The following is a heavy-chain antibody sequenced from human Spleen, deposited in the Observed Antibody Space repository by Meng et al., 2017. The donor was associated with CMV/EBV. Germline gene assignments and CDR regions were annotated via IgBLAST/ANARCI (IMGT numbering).Heavy chain of an antibody. D-gene: IGHD3-22*01. J-gene: IGHJ3*02. CDR1: GYTFTGYY. V-gene: IGHV1-2*02. Sequence: ASVKVSCKASGYTFTGYYMHWVRQAPGQGLEWMGWINPNSGGTNYAQKFQGRVTMTRDTSISTAYMELSRLRSDDTAVYYCSSHYFDSDNTNDVFDIWGQGTMVTVSS. CDR2: INPNSGGT. CDR3: SSHYFDSDNTNDVFDI.